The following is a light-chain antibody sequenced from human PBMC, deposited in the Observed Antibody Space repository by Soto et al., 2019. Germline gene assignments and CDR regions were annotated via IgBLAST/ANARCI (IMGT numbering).Light chain of an antibody. CDR3: SSKRSATPVV. Sequence: QSALTQPASVSGSPGQSISISCTGTSSDVGGYNYVSWYQQHPGKAPKLMIYEVSNRPSGVSNRFSGSKSGNTASLTISGLQAEEEANYYCSSKRSATPVVFGTGTKLTVL. V-gene: IGLV2-14*01. CDR1: SSDVGGYNY. CDR2: EVS. J-gene: IGLJ1*01.